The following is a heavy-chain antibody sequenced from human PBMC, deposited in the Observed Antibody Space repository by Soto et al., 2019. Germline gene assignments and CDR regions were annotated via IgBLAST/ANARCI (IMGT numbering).Heavy chain of an antibody. D-gene: IGHD6-13*01. CDR1: GFTFSNYA. CDR3: GKDRGSSWCERDY. V-gene: IGHV3-23*01. CDR2: ISGSGGST. Sequence: EVQLLESGGGLVQPGGSLRLSCAASGFTFSNYAVTWVRQAPGKGLEWVSTISGSGGSTYYADSVKGRFTISRDNSKNTLYLQMNRLRVEDTDVYYCGKDRGSSWCERDYWRQGTLVTVSS. J-gene: IGHJ4*02.